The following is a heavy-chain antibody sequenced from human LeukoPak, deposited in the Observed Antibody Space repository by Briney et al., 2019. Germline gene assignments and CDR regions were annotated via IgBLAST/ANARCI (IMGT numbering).Heavy chain of an antibody. CDR2: IIPMFGTT. V-gene: IGHV1-69*13. Sequence: SVTVSCKASGGTFSGYAISWVRQAPGQGLEWMGGIIPMFGTTNYAQKFQGRVTSIADESTSTAYMELSSLRSDDTAVYYCARGRPYCTNGVCHPAIQYYYGMDVWGQGTTVTVSS. CDR3: ARGRPYCTNGVCHPAIQYYYGMDV. J-gene: IGHJ6*02. CDR1: GGTFSGYA. D-gene: IGHD2-8*01.